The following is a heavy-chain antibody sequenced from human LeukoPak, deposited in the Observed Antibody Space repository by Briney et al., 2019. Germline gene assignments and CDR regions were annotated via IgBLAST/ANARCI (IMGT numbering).Heavy chain of an antibody. V-gene: IGHV3-74*01. D-gene: IGHD7-27*01. CDR1: RFTFSNYG. Sequence: GGSLRLSCAGPRFTFSNYGMTWVRQAPGKGPVWVSLISNDESTIIYADSVKGRFTISRDNAKNTLYLQMSSLRAEDTAVYYCARDVGTWGQGTLVTVSS. CDR3: ARDVGT. J-gene: IGHJ5*02. CDR2: ISNDESTI.